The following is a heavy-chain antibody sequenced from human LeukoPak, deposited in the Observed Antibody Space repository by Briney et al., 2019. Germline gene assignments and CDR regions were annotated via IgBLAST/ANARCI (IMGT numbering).Heavy chain of an antibody. CDR3: ARDNRSLLDS. D-gene: IGHD3-16*02. CDR1: GFTFSRFW. CDR2: IKQDGSEK. V-gene: IGHV3-7*03. Sequence: PGGSLRLSCAASGFTFSRFWMTWVRQAPGKGLEWVANIKQDGSEKYYVDSVKGRFTISRDNAKNSLYLQMNSLRAEDTAVYYCARDNRSLLDSWGQGILVTVSS. J-gene: IGHJ4*02.